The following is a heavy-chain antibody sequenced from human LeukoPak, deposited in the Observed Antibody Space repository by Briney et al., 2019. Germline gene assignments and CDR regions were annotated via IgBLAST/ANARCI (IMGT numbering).Heavy chain of an antibody. CDR1: GGSISSYY. Sequence: SETLSLTCTVSGGSISSYYWSWIRQPPGKGLEWIGYIYYSGSTNYNPSLKSRVTISVDTSKNQFSLKLSSVTAADMAVYYCATSSTSLGAFDIWGQGTMVTVSS. J-gene: IGHJ3*02. V-gene: IGHV4-59*01. CDR3: ATSSTSLGAFDI. CDR2: IYYSGST. D-gene: IGHD2-2*01.